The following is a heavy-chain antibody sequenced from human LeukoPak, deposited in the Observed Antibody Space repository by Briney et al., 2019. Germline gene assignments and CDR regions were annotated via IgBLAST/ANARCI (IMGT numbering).Heavy chain of an antibody. CDR3: ARGAERYDILTGYGLYGMDV. CDR1: GYTFTSYD. Sequence: GASVKVSCKASGYTFTSYDINWVRQATGQGLEWMGWMNPNSGNTGYAQKFQGRVTMTRNTSISTAYMELSSLRSEDTAVYYCARGAERYDILTGYGLYGMDVWGQGTTVTVSS. J-gene: IGHJ6*02. V-gene: IGHV1-8*01. D-gene: IGHD3-9*01. CDR2: MNPNSGNT.